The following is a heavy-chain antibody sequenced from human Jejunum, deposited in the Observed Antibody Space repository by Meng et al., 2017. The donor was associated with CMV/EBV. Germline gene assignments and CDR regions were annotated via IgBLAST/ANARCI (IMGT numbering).Heavy chain of an antibody. V-gene: IGHV1-2*02. D-gene: IGHD7-27*01. CDR1: GYTYTGYY. CDR3: ARSIRPGVGWFDP. J-gene: IGHJ5*02. CDR2: INPNSGGT. Sequence: KASGYTYTGYYIHWVRQAPGQGLEWMGWINPNSGGTNYVQKFQGRVTMTRDTSITTAYMDLSRLTSDDTTVYYCARSIRPGVGWFDPWGQGTLVTVSS.